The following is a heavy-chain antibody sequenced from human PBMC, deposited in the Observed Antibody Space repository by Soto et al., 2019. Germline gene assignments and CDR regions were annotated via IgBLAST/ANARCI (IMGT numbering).Heavy chain of an antibody. J-gene: IGHJ6*02. CDR3: ARDRGITIFGVVRGYYGMDV. D-gene: IGHD3-3*01. V-gene: IGHV4-61*01. Sequence: LSGTCIVLGGSVSSSSYDWSWIRQPPGKGLEWIGYIYYSGSTNYNPSLKSRVTISVDTSKNQFSLKLSSVTAADTAVYYCARDRGITIFGVVRGYYGMDVWGQGTTVTVSS. CDR2: IYYSGST. CDR1: GGSVSSSSYD.